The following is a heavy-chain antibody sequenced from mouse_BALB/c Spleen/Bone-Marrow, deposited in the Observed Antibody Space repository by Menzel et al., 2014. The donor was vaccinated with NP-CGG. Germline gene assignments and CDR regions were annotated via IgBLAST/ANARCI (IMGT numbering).Heavy chain of an antibody. Sequence: EVHLVESGPGLVKPSQSLSLTCSVTGYSITSGYYCNWIRQFPGNKLEWMGYISYDGSNNYNPSLKNRISITRDTSKNQFFLKLSSVTTEDTATYYCAREGGSLWYFDVWGAGTTVTVSS. J-gene: IGHJ1*01. CDR2: ISYDGSN. CDR1: GYSITSGYY. V-gene: IGHV3-6*02. CDR3: AREGGSLWYFDV.